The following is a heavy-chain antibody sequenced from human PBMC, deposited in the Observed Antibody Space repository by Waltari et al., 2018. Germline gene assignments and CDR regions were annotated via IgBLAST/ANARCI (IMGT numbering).Heavy chain of an antibody. V-gene: IGHV4-4*02. CDR2: IHRSGRT. D-gene: IGHD2-15*01. J-gene: IGHJ4*02. CDR1: VDSMGDRDW. CDR3: ARDRGRGLYFDS. Sequence: QLQLQQSGPGLVKPSESLSLTCAVSVDSMGDRDWWGWVRQSPGEGLEWLGQIHRSGRTHYDPSFESRVTMSVDTFNNEFSLKMTSATAADTAVYYCARDRGRGLYFDSWGQGTLVTVSP.